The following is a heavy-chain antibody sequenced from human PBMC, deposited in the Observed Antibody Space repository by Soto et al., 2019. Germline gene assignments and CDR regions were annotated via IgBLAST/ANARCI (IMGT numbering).Heavy chain of an antibody. V-gene: IGHV1-69*12. D-gene: IGHD5-18*01. CDR1: GGTFSTYA. J-gene: IGHJ4*02. Sequence: QVQLVQSGAEVKKPESSVKVSCKAPGGTFSTYAISWVRQAPGQGLEWMGGIIPMFGTANYAQRFQDRVTNTADETTNTVYRELSSLRSEDTAVYFCASGIQLWLRRINNCYSGWGQGTLVTVSS. CDR2: IIPMFGTA. CDR3: ASGIQLWLRRINNCYSG.